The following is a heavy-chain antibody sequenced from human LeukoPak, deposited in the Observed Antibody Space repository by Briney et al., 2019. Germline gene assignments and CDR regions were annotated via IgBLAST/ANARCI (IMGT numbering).Heavy chain of an antibody. J-gene: IGHJ4*02. D-gene: IGHD3-10*01. V-gene: IGHV3-64*01. CDR3: ARMMSGSGSKYFDY. CDR1: GFTFSSFP. Sequence: GGSLRLSRAASGFTFSSFPMHWVRQVPGKGLEYVSAISSTGETSYYANSVKDRFTISRDNSKNTLYLQMGSLRTEDMAVYYCARMMSGSGSKYFDYWGQGTLVTVSS. CDR2: ISSTGETS.